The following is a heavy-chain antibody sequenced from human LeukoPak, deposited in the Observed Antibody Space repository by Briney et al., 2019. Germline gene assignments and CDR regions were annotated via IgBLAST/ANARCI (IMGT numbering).Heavy chain of an antibody. J-gene: IGHJ4*02. CDR1: GFTFSTYA. V-gene: IGHV3-33*01. D-gene: IGHD3-10*01. CDR3: AREIFSSGSYPDY. CDR2: IWHDASHT. Sequence: PGTSLTLSCTASGFTFSTYAMHWVRQAPGKGLEWVALIWHDASHTICTNSLKGRFTISRDNSKNTVYLQMNSRGGEDTAVYYCAREIFSSGSYPDYWGQGTLVTVSS.